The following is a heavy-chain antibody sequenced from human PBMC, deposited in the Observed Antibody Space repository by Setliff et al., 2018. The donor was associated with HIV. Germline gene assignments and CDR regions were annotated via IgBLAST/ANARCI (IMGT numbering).Heavy chain of an antibody. V-gene: IGHV1-2*06. J-gene: IGHJ6*04. Sequence: ASVKVSCKASGYTFTGYYMHWVRQAPGQGREWMGRINPNSGGTNYAQKFQGRVTMTRDTSISTAYMELSRLRSDDTAVYYCARGKWVGGVILTGGLDVWGKGTAVTVSS. CDR2: INPNSGGT. D-gene: IGHD3-10*01. CDR1: GYTFTGYY. CDR3: ARGKWVGGVILTGGLDV.